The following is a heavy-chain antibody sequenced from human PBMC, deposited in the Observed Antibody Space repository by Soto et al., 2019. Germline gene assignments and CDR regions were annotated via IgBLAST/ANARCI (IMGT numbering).Heavy chain of an antibody. CDR2: IYYSGTA. CDR3: ARGGHCTDGVCSALDY. CDR1: GGSISTYY. Sequence: QVQLQESGPGLVKPSETLSLTCTVSGGSISTYYWSWIRQPPGKGREWIGYIYYSGTASYNPSLRSRVTISLDTSQNQFSLKLSSVTAADTAVYSCARGGHCTDGVCSALDYWGQGTLVPVSS. V-gene: IGHV4-59*08. J-gene: IGHJ4*02. D-gene: IGHD2-8*01.